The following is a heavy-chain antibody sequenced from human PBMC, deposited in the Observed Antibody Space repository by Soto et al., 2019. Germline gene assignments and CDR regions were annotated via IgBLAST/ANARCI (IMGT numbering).Heavy chain of an antibody. Sequence: QVQLVQSGAEVKKPGASVKVSCKASGYTFTSYYMHWVRQAPGQGLEWMGIINPSGGSTRYAQKFQGRVTMTRDTSTSTVYMELSSLRSEDTAVYYCATTGREGAFDIWGQGTMVTVSS. V-gene: IGHV1-46*01. CDR1: GYTFTSYY. J-gene: IGHJ3*02. CDR3: ATTGREGAFDI. CDR2: INPSGGST. D-gene: IGHD1-1*01.